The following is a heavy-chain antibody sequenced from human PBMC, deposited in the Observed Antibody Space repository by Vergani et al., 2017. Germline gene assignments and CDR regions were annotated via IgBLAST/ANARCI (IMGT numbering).Heavy chain of an antibody. J-gene: IGHJ4*02. CDR1: GYTFTSYG. CDR3: ARNSHDYGDYYFDS. Sequence: QVQLVQSGAEVKKPGASVKVSCKASGYTFTSYGISWVRQAPGQGLEWMGGIIPMLGTVNYAQRFEDRVTITADESTTTAYMELSRLRSEDTAVYYCARNSHDYGDYYFDSWGQGTLVTLSS. CDR2: IIPMLGTV. V-gene: IGHV1-69*13. D-gene: IGHD4-17*01.